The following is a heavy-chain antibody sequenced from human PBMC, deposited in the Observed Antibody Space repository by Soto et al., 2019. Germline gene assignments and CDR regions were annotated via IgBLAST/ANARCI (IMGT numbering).Heavy chain of an antibody. CDR3: AKDTAAAGTPLLMDV. CDR1: GFTFSSYG. J-gene: IGHJ6*02. CDR2: ISYDGSNK. Sequence: PGGSLRLSCAASGFTFSSYGMHWVRQAPGKGLEWVAVISYDGSNKYYADSVKGRFTISRDNSKNTLYLQMNSLRAEDTAVYYCAKDTAAAGTPLLMDVWGQGTTVTVSS. D-gene: IGHD6-13*01. V-gene: IGHV3-30*18.